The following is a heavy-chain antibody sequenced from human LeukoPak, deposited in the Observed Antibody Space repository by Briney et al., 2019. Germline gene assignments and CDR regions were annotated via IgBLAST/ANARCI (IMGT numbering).Heavy chain of an antibody. CDR2: ISWNSGSI. CDR3: AKDGYSSGWYAPSDY. CDR1: GFTFDDYA. V-gene: IGHV3-9*01. D-gene: IGHD6-19*01. Sequence: PGGSLRLSCAASGFTFDDYAMHWVRQAPGKGLEWVSGISWNSGSIGYADSVKGRFTISRDNAKNSLYLQMNSLRAEDTALCYCAKDGYSSGWYAPSDYWGQGTLVTVSS. J-gene: IGHJ4*02.